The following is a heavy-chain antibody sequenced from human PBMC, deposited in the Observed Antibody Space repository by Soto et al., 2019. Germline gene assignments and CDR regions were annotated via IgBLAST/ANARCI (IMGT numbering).Heavy chain of an antibody. J-gene: IGHJ4*02. Sequence: QVQLVESGGGVVQPGTSLRLSCTASGFNLVNYAMHWVRQAPGKGLEWVAVISYDGDNKYYADSVKGRFTVSRDNSKNTFYLQLNSLRVEDTARYYCARVPDKSGSKEGDFDYWGQGTLVAVSS. CDR2: ISYDGDNK. V-gene: IGHV3-30-3*01. D-gene: IGHD3-10*01. CDR1: GFNLVNYA. CDR3: ARVPDKSGSKEGDFDY.